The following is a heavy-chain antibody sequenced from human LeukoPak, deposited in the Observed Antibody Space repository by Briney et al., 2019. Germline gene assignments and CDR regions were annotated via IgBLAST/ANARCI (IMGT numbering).Heavy chain of an antibody. CDR2: ISSRSSNV. CDR1: GFTFSSYS. CDR3: ARERVCSGGSCYVSAFDI. D-gene: IGHD2-15*01. V-gene: IGHV3-48*02. J-gene: IGHJ3*02. Sequence: GGSLRLSCAASGFTFSSYSMNWVRQAPGKGLEWVSYISSRSSNVYYADSVKGRFTISRDNAKNSLYLQMNSLRDEDTAVYYCARERVCSGGSCYVSAFDIWGQGTMVTVSS.